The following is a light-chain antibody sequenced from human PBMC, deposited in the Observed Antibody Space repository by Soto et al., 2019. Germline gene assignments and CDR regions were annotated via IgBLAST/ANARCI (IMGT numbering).Light chain of an antibody. V-gene: IGKV3-20*01. J-gene: IGKJ1*01. CDR1: QNVISTF. CDR2: SAS. CDR3: QQYGSSGT. Sequence: EIVLTQSPATLSLSPGERATLSWRASQNVISTFLTWYQQKPGQAPRLLIYSASNRATGIPDRFSGSGSGTDFTLTISRLEPEDFAVYYCQQYGSSGTFGQGTKVDIK.